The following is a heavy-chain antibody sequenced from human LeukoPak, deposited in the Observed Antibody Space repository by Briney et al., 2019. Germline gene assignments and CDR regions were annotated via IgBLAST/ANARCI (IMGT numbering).Heavy chain of an antibody. Sequence: SETLSLTCTISGDSISSSSYYWGWIRQPPGKGLEWIGDIYYRGSTYYSPSLKSRVSISIDTSNNQFSLTLNSVTATDTALYFCARRRYYDSTGYLDWGQGTLVTVSS. J-gene: IGHJ1*01. D-gene: IGHD3-22*01. V-gene: IGHV4-39*01. CDR2: IYYRGST. CDR1: GDSISSSSYY. CDR3: ARRRYYDSTGYLD.